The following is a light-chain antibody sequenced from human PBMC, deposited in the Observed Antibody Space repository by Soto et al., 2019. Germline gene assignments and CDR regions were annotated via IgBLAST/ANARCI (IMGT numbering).Light chain of an antibody. CDR1: QSISQY. Sequence: DIQMTQFPSSLAASVGDRVTITCRASQSISQYLACYQQKPGKAPNLLIYDASTLEGGIPSRFSGSGSGTKFTLTISSLQTDDFATYYCQQYFSESTFGQGTRREIK. V-gene: IGKV1-5*01. CDR3: QQYFSEST. CDR2: DAS. J-gene: IGKJ5*01.